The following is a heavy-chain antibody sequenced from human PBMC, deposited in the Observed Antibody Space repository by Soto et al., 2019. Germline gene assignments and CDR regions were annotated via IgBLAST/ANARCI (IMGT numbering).Heavy chain of an antibody. CDR1: GFTFSPYA. D-gene: IGHD2-15*01. CDR2: ISGSGGST. J-gene: IGHJ4*02. V-gene: IGHV3-23*01. CDR3: AKDGGSVCSGGTCYFQAPDY. Sequence: EVQLLESGGGLVQPGGSLRLSCAASGFTFSPYAMSWVRQAPGKGLEWVSSISGSGGSTNYADSVKGRFTVSRDNSKRTLSLQMNSLRVEDTALYYCAKDGGSVCSGGTCYFQAPDYWGQGTLVTVSS.